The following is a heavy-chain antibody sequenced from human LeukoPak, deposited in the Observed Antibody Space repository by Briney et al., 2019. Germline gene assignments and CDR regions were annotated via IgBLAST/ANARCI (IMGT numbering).Heavy chain of an antibody. CDR1: GFTFSSYS. D-gene: IGHD4-17*01. CDR3: ARDDSGDYEGYFDY. Sequence: GGSLRLSCAASGFTFSSYSMNWVRQAPGKGLEWVSSISSSSSYIYYADSVKGRFTISRDNAKNSLYLQMNSLRAEDTAVYYCARDDSGDYEGYFDYWGQGTLVTVSS. V-gene: IGHV3-21*01. J-gene: IGHJ4*02. CDR2: ISSSSSYI.